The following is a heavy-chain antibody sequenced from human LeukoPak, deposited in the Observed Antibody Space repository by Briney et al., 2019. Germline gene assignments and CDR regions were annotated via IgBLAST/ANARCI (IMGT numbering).Heavy chain of an antibody. CDR2: INPSGGST. CDR1: GYTFTSYY. Sequence: GASVKVSCKASGYTFTSYYIHWVRQAPGQGLEWMGIINPSGGSTSYAQRFQGRVTMTRDTSTSTVYMELSSLRSEDTAVYYCASRETSDAFDIWGQGTMVTVSS. CDR3: ASRETSDAFDI. J-gene: IGHJ3*02. V-gene: IGHV1-46*01.